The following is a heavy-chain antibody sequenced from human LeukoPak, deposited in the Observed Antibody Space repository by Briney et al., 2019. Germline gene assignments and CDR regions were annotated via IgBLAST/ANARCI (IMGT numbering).Heavy chain of an antibody. CDR2: ISFSGSP. J-gene: IGHJ4*01. D-gene: IGHD2-15*01. Sequence: SETLSLTCTVSGGSIISSYWSWIRQPPGKGLEWIGYISFSGSPNYSPSLKSRVTMSVDTSENQFSLKLSSVTAADTAVYYCARNEVVVPFFDYWGQGTLVTASS. CDR3: ARNEVVVPFFDY. V-gene: IGHV4-59*12. CDR1: GGSIISSY.